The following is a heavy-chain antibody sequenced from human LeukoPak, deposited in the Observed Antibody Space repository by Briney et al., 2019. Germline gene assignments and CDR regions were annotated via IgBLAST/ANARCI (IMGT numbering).Heavy chain of an antibody. CDR3: AREEGYCSSTSCYTWFDP. Sequence: SQTLSLTCTVSGGSISSGSYYWSWIRQPAGKGLEWIGRIYTSGSTNYNPSLKSRVTISVDTSKNQFSLKLSSVTAADTAMYYCAREEGYCSSTSCYTWFDPWGQGTLVTVSS. V-gene: IGHV4-61*02. CDR2: IYTSGST. J-gene: IGHJ5*02. D-gene: IGHD2-2*02. CDR1: GGSISSGSYY.